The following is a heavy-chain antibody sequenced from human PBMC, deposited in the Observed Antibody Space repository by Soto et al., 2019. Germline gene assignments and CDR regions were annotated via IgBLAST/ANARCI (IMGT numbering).Heavy chain of an antibody. V-gene: IGHV1-46*01. J-gene: IGHJ4*02. Sequence: QVQLVQSGAEVKKPGASVKVSCKASGDTFTDYYIHWVRQAPGQGLEWMGTVNPSGGHTTYAQHFPGRMTMTRDQPTSTRYMGLTSLTSEATAVYYWARGRHVVAVTAALDYWGQGTLVTVSS. CDR3: ARGRHVVAVTAALDY. D-gene: IGHD2-21*02. CDR1: GDTFTDYY. CDR2: VNPSGGHT.